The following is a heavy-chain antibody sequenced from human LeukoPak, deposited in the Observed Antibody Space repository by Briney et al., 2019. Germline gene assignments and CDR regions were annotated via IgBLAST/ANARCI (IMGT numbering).Heavy chain of an antibody. CDR1: GYTFTGYY. J-gene: IGHJ4*02. V-gene: IGHV1-2*06. CDR3: AREGGYYYDSSGCEAPFDY. D-gene: IGHD3-22*01. CDR2: INPNSGGT. Sequence: ASVKVSCKASGYTFTGYYMHWVRQAPGQGLEWMGRINPNSGGTNYAQKFQGRVTMTRDTSISTAYMELSRLRSDDTAVYYCAREGGYYYDSSGCEAPFDYWGQGTLVTVSS.